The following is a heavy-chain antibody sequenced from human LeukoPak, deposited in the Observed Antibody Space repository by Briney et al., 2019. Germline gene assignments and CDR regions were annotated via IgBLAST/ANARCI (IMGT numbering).Heavy chain of an antibody. V-gene: IGHV1-2*02. D-gene: IGHD2-2*01. J-gene: IGHJ6*02. Sequence: GASVKVSCKASGYTFTGYYMHWVRQAPGQGLEWMGWINPNSGGTNYAQKFQGRVTMTRGTSISTAYMELSRLRSDDTAVYYCARLPYCSSTSCYLAPDDYYYYGMDVWGQGTTVTVSS. CDR2: INPNSGGT. CDR3: ARLPYCSSTSCYLAPDDYYYYGMDV. CDR1: GYTFTGYY.